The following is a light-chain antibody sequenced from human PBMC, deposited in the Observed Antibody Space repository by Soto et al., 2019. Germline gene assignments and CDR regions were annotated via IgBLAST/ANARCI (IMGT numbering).Light chain of an antibody. Sequence: DIQMTQSPSALSASVGDSVTITCRASQSISSWLAWYQQKPGKGPKLLIYEAFNLEGGGPSRFSGRGSGTEFALSITDLQPDDSATDYCQQYSSPPWTFGQGTKVDIK. CDR3: QQYSSPPWT. J-gene: IGKJ1*01. CDR2: EAF. CDR1: QSISSW. V-gene: IGKV1-5*03.